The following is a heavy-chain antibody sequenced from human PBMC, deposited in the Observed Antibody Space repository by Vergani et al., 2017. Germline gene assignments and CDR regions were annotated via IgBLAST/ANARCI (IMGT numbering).Heavy chain of an antibody. CDR1: GGSISSYY. CDR2: IYYSGST. CDR3: ARAWKHGTRFDY. V-gene: IGHV4-59*01. J-gene: IGHJ4*02. Sequence: QVQLQESGPGLVKPSETLSLTCTVSGGSISSYYWSWIRQPPGKGLEWIGYIYYSGSTNYNPSLKSRVTISADTSQNQFSLKLSSATAADTALYYCARAWKHGTRFDYWGQGTLVTVSS. D-gene: IGHD1-1*01.